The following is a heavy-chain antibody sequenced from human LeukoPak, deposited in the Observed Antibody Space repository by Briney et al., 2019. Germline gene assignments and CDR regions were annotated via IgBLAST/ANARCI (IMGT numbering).Heavy chain of an antibody. CDR3: ARRSDYGGNAHDY. D-gene: IGHD4-23*01. Sequence: KPSETLSLTCTVSGGSISSGDYYWSWIRQPPGKGLEWIGYIYYSGSTYYNPSLKSRVTISVDTSKNQSSLKLSSVTAADTAVYYCARRSDYGGNAHDYWGQGTLVTVSS. CDR1: GGSISSGDYY. CDR2: IYYSGST. V-gene: IGHV4-30-4*01. J-gene: IGHJ4*02.